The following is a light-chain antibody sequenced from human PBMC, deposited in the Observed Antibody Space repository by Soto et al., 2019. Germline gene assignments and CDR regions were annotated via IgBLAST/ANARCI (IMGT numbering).Light chain of an antibody. CDR1: RSNIGSNT. J-gene: IGLJ2*01. CDR3: AAWDDSLNVVV. CDR2: TSN. V-gene: IGLV1-44*01. Sequence: QSVLTQPPSASGTPGQTVTISCSGSRSNIGSNTLNWYQQLPGTAPQLLISTSNHSPSGVRDRFSASKSGTSSSLAISGLQSDDEADYSCAAWDDSLNVVVFGGGTKVTVL.